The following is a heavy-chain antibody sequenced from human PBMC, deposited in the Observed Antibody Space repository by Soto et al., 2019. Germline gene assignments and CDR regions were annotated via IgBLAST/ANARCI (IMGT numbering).Heavy chain of an antibody. CDR3: ARDTRRDGYNLVDY. CDR2: ISAYNGNT. D-gene: IGHD5-12*01. CDR1: GYTFTCYG. V-gene: IGHV1-18*04. Sequence: SVKVSCKASGYTFTCYGISWVRQAPGQGLEWMGWISAYNGNTNYAQKLQGRVTMTTDTSTSTAYMELRSLRSDDTAVYYCARDTRRDGYNLVDYWGQATLVTAYS. J-gene: IGHJ4*02.